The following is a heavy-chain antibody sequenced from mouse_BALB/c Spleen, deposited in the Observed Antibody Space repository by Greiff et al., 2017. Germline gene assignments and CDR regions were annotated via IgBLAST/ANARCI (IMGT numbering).Heavy chain of an antibody. CDR1: GYTFTSYV. D-gene: IGHD1-1*01. V-gene: IGHV1-14*01. CDR3: ARWGYGSSLYAMDY. CDR2: INPYNDGT. Sequence: VHVKQSGPELVKPGASVKMSCKASGYTFTSYVMHWVKQKPGQGLEWIGYINPYNDGTKYNEKFKGKATLTSDKSSSTAYMELSSLTSEDSAVYYCARWGYGSSLYAMDYWGQGTSVTVSS. J-gene: IGHJ4*01.